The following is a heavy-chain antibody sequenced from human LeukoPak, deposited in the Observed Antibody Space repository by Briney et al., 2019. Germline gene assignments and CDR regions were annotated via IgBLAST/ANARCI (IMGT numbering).Heavy chain of an antibody. Sequence: SVKVSCKASGGTFSSYAISWVRQASGQGLEWIGRIIPIFGIANYAQKFQGRVTITADKSTSTAYMELSSLRSEDTAVYYCAREALPGGYDSSGEPDYWGQGTLVTVSS. CDR3: AREALPGGYDSSGEPDY. CDR1: GGTFSSYA. V-gene: IGHV1-69*04. CDR2: IIPIFGIA. D-gene: IGHD3-22*01. J-gene: IGHJ4*02.